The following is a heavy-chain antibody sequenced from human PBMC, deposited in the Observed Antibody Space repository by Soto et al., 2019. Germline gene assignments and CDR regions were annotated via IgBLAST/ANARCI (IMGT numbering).Heavy chain of an antibody. CDR2: ISSSGSTI. CDR1: GFTFSDYY. CDR3: ARGSSSWYYFDY. V-gene: IGHV3-11*01. Sequence: GGSLGLSCAASGFTFSDYYMSWIRQAPGKGLEWVSYISSSGSTIYYADSVKGRFTSSRDNAQNSLYLQMNSLRAEDTAVYYCARGSSSWYYFDYWGQGTLVTVSS. J-gene: IGHJ4*02. D-gene: IGHD6-13*01.